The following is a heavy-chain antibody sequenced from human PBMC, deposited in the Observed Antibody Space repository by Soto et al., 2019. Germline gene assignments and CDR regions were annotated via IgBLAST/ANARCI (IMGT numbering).Heavy chain of an antibody. CDR2: TSHDGTNK. D-gene: IGHD4-17*01. Sequence: GGSLRLSCATSGFTFSRYGIHWVRQAPGKGLEWVAVTSHDGTNKYYTDSVKGRFIISRDNSKNTLYLQMNSLRAEETAVYYCAKPPLDGDPPDYYYYGMDVWGQGTTVTVSS. V-gene: IGHV3-30*18. CDR3: AKPPLDGDPPDYYYYGMDV. J-gene: IGHJ6*02. CDR1: GFTFSRYG.